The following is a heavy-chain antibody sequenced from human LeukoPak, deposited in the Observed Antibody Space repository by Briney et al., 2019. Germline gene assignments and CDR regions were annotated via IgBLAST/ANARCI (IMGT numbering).Heavy chain of an antibody. J-gene: IGHJ4*02. CDR1: GYSFTNYW. Sequence: GESLKISCKASGYSFTNYWIGWVRQMPGKGLEWMGIIYPGDSDTKYRPSFQGQVTISADKSINTAYLQWSSLRASDTAMYHCARQGTIVAGTLGTTFDYWGQGTLLTVSS. CDR2: IYPGDSDT. CDR3: ARQGTIVAGTLGTTFDY. V-gene: IGHV5-51*01. D-gene: IGHD5-12*01.